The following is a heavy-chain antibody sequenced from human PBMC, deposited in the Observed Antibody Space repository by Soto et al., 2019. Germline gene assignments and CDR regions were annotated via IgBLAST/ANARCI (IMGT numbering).Heavy chain of an antibody. CDR3: ARGRGCSSNSSNYYYYMDV. D-gene: IGHD3-10*01. Sequence: ASVKVSCKASGYTFTSYGISWVRQAPGQGLEWMGWISAYNGNTNYAQKLQGRVTMTTDTSTSTAYMELRSLRSDDTAVYYCARGRGCSSNSSNYYYYMDVWGQGSTVTVSS. CDR1: GYTFTSYG. J-gene: IGHJ6*03. V-gene: IGHV1-18*01. CDR2: ISAYNGNT.